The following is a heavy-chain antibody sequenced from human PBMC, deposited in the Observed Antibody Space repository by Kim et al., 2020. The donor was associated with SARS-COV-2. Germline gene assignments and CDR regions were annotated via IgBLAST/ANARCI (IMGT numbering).Heavy chain of an antibody. CDR2: ISYDGSNK. CDR3: ARNGMVKDEITAY. V-gene: IGHV3-30*04. CDR1: GFTFSSYA. Sequence: GGSLRLSCAASGFTFSSYAMHWVRQAPGKGLEWVAVISYDGSNKYYADSVKGRFTISRDNSKNTLYLQMNSLRAEDTAVYYCARNGMVKDEITAYWGQGTLVTVSS. J-gene: IGHJ4*02. D-gene: IGHD1-26*01.